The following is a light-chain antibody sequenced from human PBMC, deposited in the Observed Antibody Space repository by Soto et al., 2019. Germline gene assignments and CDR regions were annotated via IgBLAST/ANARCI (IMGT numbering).Light chain of an antibody. CDR2: EAS. J-gene: IGKJ5*01. CDR3: QQRSRWPIT. V-gene: IGKV3-11*01. CDR1: QSIDSY. Sequence: EIVLTQSPATLSLSPGETATLSCRASQSIDSYLAWYQQKPGQAPRLLIHEASDRATGIPARFSGSGSGADFTLTISSLEPEDFAVYYCQQRSRWPITFGQGTRLDIK.